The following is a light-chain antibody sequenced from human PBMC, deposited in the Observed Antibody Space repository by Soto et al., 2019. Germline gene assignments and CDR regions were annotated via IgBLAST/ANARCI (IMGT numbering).Light chain of an antibody. CDR1: SSDVGGYNY. J-gene: IGLJ1*01. CDR3: SSFAISNNYV. V-gene: IGLV2-8*01. Sequence: QSALTQPPSASGSPGQSVTISCTGTSSDVGGYNYVSWYQQHPGKSPKLMIYEVSERPSGVPDRFSGSKSGNTASLTVSGIQAEDEADYYFSSFAISNNYVFGTGTKLTVL. CDR2: EVS.